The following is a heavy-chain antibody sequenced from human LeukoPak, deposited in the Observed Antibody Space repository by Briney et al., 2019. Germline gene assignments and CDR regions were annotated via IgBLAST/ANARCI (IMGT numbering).Heavy chain of an antibody. J-gene: IGHJ4*02. CDR1: GFTFSSYG. D-gene: IGHD3-3*01. CDR2: IWYDGSNK. Sequence: PGRSLRLSCAASGFTFSSYGMHWVRQAPGKGLEWVAVIWYDGSNKYYADSVKGRFTISRDNSKNTLYLQMNSLRAEDTAVYYCARVSGRLPSFWSGYYTGTEGNYYFDYWGQGTLVTVSS. V-gene: IGHV3-33*01. CDR3: ARVSGRLPSFWSGYYTGTEGNYYFDY.